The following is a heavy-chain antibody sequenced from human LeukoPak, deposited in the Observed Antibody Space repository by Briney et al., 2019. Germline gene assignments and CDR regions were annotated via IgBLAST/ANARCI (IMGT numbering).Heavy chain of an antibody. V-gene: IGHV3-21*01. Sequence: GGSLRLSCAASGFTFSSYSMNWVRQAPGKGLEWVSSISSSSSYIYYADSVKGRFTISRDNAKNSLYLQMNSLRAEDTAVYYCARGSSGEDYFDYWGQGTLVSVSS. CDR2: ISSSSSYI. CDR3: ARGSSGEDYFDY. CDR1: GFTFSSYS. D-gene: IGHD1-26*01. J-gene: IGHJ4*02.